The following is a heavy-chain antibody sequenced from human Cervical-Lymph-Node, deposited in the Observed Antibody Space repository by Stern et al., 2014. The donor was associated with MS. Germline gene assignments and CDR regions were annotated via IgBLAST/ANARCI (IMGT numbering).Heavy chain of an antibody. D-gene: IGHD3-3*01. J-gene: IGHJ5*02. CDR2: LNSNTGAP. CDR1: GYTFTKYL. V-gene: IGHV7-4-1*02. Sequence: QVKLVQSGSELKKPGASVTVSCKASGYTFTKYLIHWVRQAPGQGLEWMGWLNSNTGAPMYARDFAGRFVFSLDTSVTTAYLQISRLKTEDTAVYYCARDMSDFWSDYGHNWFDPWGQGTLVTVSS. CDR3: ARDMSDFWSDYGHNWFDP.